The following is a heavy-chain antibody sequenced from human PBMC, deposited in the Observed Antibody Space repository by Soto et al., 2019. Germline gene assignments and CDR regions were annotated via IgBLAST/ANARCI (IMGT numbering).Heavy chain of an antibody. V-gene: IGHV3-30*18. Sequence: QVQLVESGGGVVQPGRSLRLSCAASGFTFSSYGMHWVRQAPGKGLEWVAVISYDGSNKYYADSVKGQFTISRDNSKNTLYLQMNSLRAEDTAVYYCAKGNRQWLVRGNWFDPWGQGTLVTVSS. CDR3: AKGNRQWLVRGNWFDP. CDR1: GFTFSSYG. D-gene: IGHD6-19*01. J-gene: IGHJ5*02. CDR2: ISYDGSNK.